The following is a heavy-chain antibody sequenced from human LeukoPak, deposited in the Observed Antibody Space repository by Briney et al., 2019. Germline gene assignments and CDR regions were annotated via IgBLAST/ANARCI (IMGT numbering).Heavy chain of an antibody. CDR3: AKGSYYDSSGSFYFDY. D-gene: IGHD3-22*01. Sequence: GGSLRLSCAASGFTFSSYAMSWVRQAPGKGLEWVSAISGSGDNTYYADSVKGRFTISRDNSRNTLYVQVNSLGTEDTAAYYCAKGSYYDSSGSFYFDYWGQGTLVTVSS. V-gene: IGHV3-23*01. CDR2: ISGSGDNT. CDR1: GFTFSSYA. J-gene: IGHJ4*02.